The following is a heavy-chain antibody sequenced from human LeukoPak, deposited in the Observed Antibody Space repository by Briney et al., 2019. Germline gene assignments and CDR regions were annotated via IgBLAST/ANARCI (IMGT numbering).Heavy chain of an antibody. Sequence: GGSLRLSCAASGFTVSSNYMSWVRQAPGKGLEWVSVIYSGGTTYYADSVKGRFTISRDNSKNTLYLQMNSLRAEDTAVYYCAKDPSGSYGYWGQGTLVTVSS. CDR2: IYSGGTT. D-gene: IGHD1-26*01. CDR1: GFTVSSNY. V-gene: IGHV3-66*01. CDR3: AKDPSGSYGY. J-gene: IGHJ4*02.